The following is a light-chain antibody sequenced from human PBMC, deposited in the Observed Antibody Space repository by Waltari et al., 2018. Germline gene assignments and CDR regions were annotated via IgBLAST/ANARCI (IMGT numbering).Light chain of an antibody. J-gene: IGLJ1*01. V-gene: IGLV3-25*03. CDR3: QSSDRDVIYRV. CDR1: ALPDQY. CDR2: KDT. Sequence: YELTQPPSMSVSPGQTARITCSGDALPDQYAYWYQQKSGQAPVLVISKDTERPTGIPERFSGSSSGTTATLTITGVQAEDEADYYCQSSDRDVIYRVFGTGTKVTVL.